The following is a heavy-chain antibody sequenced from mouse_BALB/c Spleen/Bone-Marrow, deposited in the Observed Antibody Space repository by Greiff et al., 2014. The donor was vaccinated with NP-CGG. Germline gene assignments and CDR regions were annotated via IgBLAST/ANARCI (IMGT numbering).Heavy chain of an antibody. V-gene: IGHV3-1*02. J-gene: IGHJ3*01. Sequence: VQLQQAGPDLVKPSQSLSLTFTVTCYSIPSGFSWDWVRQFSGNKMERMGYINYSGSTNYNPSLKSRISITRDTSKNQFFLQLNSVTTEDTATYYCARREGNHAAWFAYWGQGTLVTVSA. CDR3: ARREGNHAAWFAY. CDR1: CYSIPSGFS. CDR2: INYSGST. D-gene: IGHD2-1*01.